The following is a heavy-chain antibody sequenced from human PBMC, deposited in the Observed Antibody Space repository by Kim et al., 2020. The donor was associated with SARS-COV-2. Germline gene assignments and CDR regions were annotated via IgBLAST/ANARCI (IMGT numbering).Heavy chain of an antibody. CDR3: AKLWGRGGGSHTVTTLTIPFDY. J-gene: IGHJ4*02. D-gene: IGHD4-17*01. CDR1: GFTFSSYA. CDR2: ISGSGGST. V-gene: IGHV3-23*01. Sequence: GGSLRLSCAASGFTFSSYAMSWVRQAPGKGLEWVSAISGSGGSTYYADSVKGRFTISRDNSKNTLYLQMNSLRAEDTAVYYCAKLWGRGGGSHTVTTLTIPFDYWGQGTLVTVSS.